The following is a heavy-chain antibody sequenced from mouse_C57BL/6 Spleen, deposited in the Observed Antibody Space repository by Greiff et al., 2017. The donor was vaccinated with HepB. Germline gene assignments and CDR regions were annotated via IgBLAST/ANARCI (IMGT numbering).Heavy chain of an antibody. Sequence: QVQLQQSGAELARPGASVKMSCKASGYTFTSYTMHWVKQRPGQGLEWIGYINPSSGYTKYNQKFKDKATLTADKSSSTAYMQLSSLTSEDSAVYYCASPSYDYDGSWFAYWGQGTLVTVSA. CDR1: GYTFTSYT. CDR3: ASPSYDYDGSWFAY. CDR2: INPSSGYT. J-gene: IGHJ3*01. D-gene: IGHD2-4*01. V-gene: IGHV1-4*01.